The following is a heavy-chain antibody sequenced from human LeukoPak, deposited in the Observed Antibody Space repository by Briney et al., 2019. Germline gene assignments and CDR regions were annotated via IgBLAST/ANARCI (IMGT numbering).Heavy chain of an antibody. CDR3: ARDRVTYTTSVDPLDY. J-gene: IGHJ4*02. D-gene: IGHD2-2*02. Sequence: GGSLRPSCAASGFTFSSYSMNWVRQAPGKGLEWISYISSTSTTVLYADSVKGRFTISRDNAKNSLDLQMNSLRAEDTAVYYCARDRVTYTTSVDPLDYWGQGTLVTVSS. V-gene: IGHV3-48*01. CDR2: ISSTSTTV. CDR1: GFTFSSYS.